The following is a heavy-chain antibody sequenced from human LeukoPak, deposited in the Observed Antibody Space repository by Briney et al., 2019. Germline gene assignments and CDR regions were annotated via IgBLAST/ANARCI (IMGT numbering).Heavy chain of an antibody. V-gene: IGHV1-2*02. D-gene: IGHD2-2*01. Sequence: ASVKVSCKASGYTFTGYYMHWVRQAPGQGLEWMGWINPNSGGTNYAQKFQGSVTMTRDTSISTAYMELSRLRSDDTAVYYCARDPIQVVVPAAIGWFDPRGQGTLVTVSS. CDR2: INPNSGGT. CDR1: GYTFTGYY. CDR3: ARDPIQVVVPAAIGWFDP. J-gene: IGHJ5*02.